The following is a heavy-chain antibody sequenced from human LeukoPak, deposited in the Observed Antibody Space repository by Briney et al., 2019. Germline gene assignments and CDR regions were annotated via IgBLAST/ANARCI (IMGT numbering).Heavy chain of an antibody. CDR1: GGSISSYY. CDR3: ASPSYCSGGSCPLDY. V-gene: IGHV4-59*01. Sequence: PSETLSLTCTVSGGSISSYYWSWIQQPPGKGLEWIGYIYYSGSTNYNPSLKSRVTISVDTSKNQFSLKLSSVTAADTAVYCCASPSYCSGGSCPLDYWGQGTLVTVSS. CDR2: IYYSGST. D-gene: IGHD2-15*01. J-gene: IGHJ4*02.